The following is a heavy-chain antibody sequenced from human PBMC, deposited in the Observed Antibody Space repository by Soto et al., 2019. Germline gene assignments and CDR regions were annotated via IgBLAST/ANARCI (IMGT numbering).Heavy chain of an antibody. CDR3: ARLVPLGTPGTNWFDP. Sequence: SETLSLTCTVSGGSITVYHWSWIRQLPGKGLEWIGYIYYSGNTNYNPSLKSRVTISVDKSKNQFSLKLSSVTAADTAVYYCARLVPLGTPGTNWFDPWGQGTLVTVSS. CDR1: GGSITVYH. CDR2: IYYSGNT. V-gene: IGHV4-59*01. D-gene: IGHD1-1*01. J-gene: IGHJ5*02.